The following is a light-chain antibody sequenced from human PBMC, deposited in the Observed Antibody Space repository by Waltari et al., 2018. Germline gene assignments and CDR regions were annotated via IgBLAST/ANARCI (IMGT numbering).Light chain of an antibody. CDR1: QSVSSD. V-gene: IGKV3-15*01. CDR3: QQYDKWPPWT. J-gene: IGKJ1*01. CDR2: YVS. Sequence: EIVLTQSPATLSVSPGERATLSCRASQSVSSDLAWYQQKPGQAPRLLIYYVSTRATGIPARFSGSGSGTEFTLTFSNMQSEDSAVYYCQQYDKWPPWTFGQGTKVEIK.